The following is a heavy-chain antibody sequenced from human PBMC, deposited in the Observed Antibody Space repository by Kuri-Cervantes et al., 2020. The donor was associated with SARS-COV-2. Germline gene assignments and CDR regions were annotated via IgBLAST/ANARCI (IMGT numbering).Heavy chain of an antibody. CDR1: GYSISSGYY. CDR2: IYHRGST. CDR3: ASDDSSNDAFDI. V-gene: IGHV4-38-2*01. J-gene: IGHJ3*02. Sequence: SQTLSLTCAVSGYSISSGYYWGWLRQPPGKGLEWIGSIYHRGSTYYNPSLKSRDTISVDTSKNQFSLKLSSVTAADTAVYYCASDDSSNDAFDIWGQGTMVTVSS. D-gene: IGHD6-13*01.